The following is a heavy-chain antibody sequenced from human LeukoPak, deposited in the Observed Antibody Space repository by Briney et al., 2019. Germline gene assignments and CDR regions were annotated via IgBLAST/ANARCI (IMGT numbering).Heavy chain of an antibody. V-gene: IGHV4-30-2*01. Sequence: PSETLSLTCTVSGGSISSGDYYWSGIRQPPGKGLEGIGYIHHSGDTYQNPSLKSRVTVSSDRSTNQFYLKLSSVTAADTAVYYCAKDRDIILMGHGMDVWGQGTTVTVFS. CDR1: GGSISSGDYY. J-gene: IGHJ6*02. D-gene: IGHD3-10*01. CDR2: IHHSGDT. CDR3: AKDRDIILMGHGMDV.